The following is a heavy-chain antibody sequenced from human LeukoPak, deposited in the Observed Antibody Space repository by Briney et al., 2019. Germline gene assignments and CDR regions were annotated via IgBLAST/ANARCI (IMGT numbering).Heavy chain of an antibody. CDR3: AREGIAAAGSWFDP. D-gene: IGHD6-13*01. J-gene: IGHJ5*02. V-gene: IGHV1-69*06. CDR2: IIPIFGTA. Sequence: SVKVSCKASGGTFSSYAISWVRQAPGQGLEWMGGIIPIFGTANYAQKFQGRVTITADKSTSTAYMELSSLRSEDTAVYYCAREGIAAAGSWFDPWGQGTLVTVSS. CDR1: GGTFSSYA.